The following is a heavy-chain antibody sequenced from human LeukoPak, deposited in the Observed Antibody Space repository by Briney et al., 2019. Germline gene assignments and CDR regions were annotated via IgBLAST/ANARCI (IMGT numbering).Heavy chain of an antibody. CDR1: GFTFSSYA. Sequence: GGSLRLSCAAPGFTFSSYAMSWVRQAPGKGLEWVSAISGSGGSTSYADSVKGRFTISRDNSKNTLYLQMNSLRTEDTAVYYCAKDRYYDSSGYDYWGQGTLVTVSS. V-gene: IGHV3-23*01. CDR3: AKDRYYDSSGYDY. J-gene: IGHJ4*02. CDR2: ISGSGGST. D-gene: IGHD3-22*01.